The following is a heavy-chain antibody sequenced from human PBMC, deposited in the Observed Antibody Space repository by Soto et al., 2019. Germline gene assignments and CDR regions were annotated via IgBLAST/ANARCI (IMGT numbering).Heavy chain of an antibody. D-gene: IGHD5-18*01. CDR1: GFTFSSFE. CDR2: ISTSASTI. Sequence: GGSLRLSCAASGFTFSSFEMNWVRQAPGKGLGWVSYISTSASTIYYADSVKGRFTISRDNAKNSLYLQMNSLRAEDTAVYYCARGLTGYSYGVDYWGQGTLVTVSS. J-gene: IGHJ4*02. CDR3: ARGLTGYSYGVDY. V-gene: IGHV3-48*03.